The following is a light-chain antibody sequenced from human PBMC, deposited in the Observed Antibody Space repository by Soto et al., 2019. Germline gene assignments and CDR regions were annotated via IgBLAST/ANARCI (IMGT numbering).Light chain of an antibody. V-gene: IGKV3D-7*01. CDR2: GAS. Sequence: PGERVTLSCRASQSVSSSYLSWYQQKPGQAPRLLIYGASTRATGIPARFSGSGSGTDFTLTISSLQPEDFAVYYCQQDYNLPWTFGQGTKVDNK. J-gene: IGKJ1*01. CDR3: QQDYNLPWT. CDR1: QSVSSSY.